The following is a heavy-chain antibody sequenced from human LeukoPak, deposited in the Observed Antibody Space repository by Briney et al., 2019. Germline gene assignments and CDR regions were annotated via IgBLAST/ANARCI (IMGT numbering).Heavy chain of an antibody. CDR1: GGTFSSYA. V-gene: IGHV1-69*13. CDR3: ARSSSPRLGGLMDV. D-gene: IGHD2-2*01. J-gene: IGHJ6*03. CDR2: IIPIFGTA. Sequence: SVKVSCKASGGTFSSYAISWVRQAPGQGLEWMGGIIPIFGTANYAQKFQGRVTITADESTSTAYMELRSLRSDDTAVYYCARSSSPRLGGLMDVWGKGTTVTISS.